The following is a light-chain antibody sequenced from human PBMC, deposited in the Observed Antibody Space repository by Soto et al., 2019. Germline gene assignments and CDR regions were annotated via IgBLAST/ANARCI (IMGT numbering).Light chain of an antibody. V-gene: IGLV2-18*02. Sequence: VLTQPPSVSGSPGQSVTISCTGTSSDVGYYNRVSWYQQPPGTAPKVMIYEVTKRPSGVPDRFSGSKSDNTASLTISGLQAEDEADYYCSSHTSSGAYVFGTGTKVTVL. CDR2: EVT. CDR1: SSDVGYYNR. J-gene: IGLJ1*01. CDR3: SSHTSSGAYV.